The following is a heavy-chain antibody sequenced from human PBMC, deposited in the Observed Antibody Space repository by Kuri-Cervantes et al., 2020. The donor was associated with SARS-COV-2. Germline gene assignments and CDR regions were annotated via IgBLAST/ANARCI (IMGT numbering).Heavy chain of an antibody. CDR1: GGSISSSSYA. V-gene: IGHV4-39*07. CDR3: ARGKEVAAKQRGGWFDY. D-gene: IGHD6-13*01. Sequence: SETLSLTCTVSGGSISSSSYAWGWIRQPPGKGLAWIGSIYYSGSTYYNPSLKSRVTISVDTSKNQFSLKLSSVTAADTAVYYCARGKEVAAKQRGGWFDYWGQGTLVTVSS. J-gene: IGHJ4*02. CDR2: IYYSGST.